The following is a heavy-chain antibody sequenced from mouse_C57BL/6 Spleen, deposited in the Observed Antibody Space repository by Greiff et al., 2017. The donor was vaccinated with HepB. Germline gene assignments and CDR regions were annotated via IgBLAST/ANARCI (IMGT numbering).Heavy chain of an antibody. J-gene: IGHJ1*03. CDR2: IWTDGGT. CDR1: GFSLTSYA. D-gene: IGHD1-1*01. Sequence: VMLVESGPGLVAPSQSLSITCTVSGFSLTSYAISWVRQPPGKGLEWLGVIWTDGGTTYYSALKYRLSISKDNSKSQVFLKMNSLQTDDTARYYCARSPYYYGSSHGYFDVWGTGTTVTVSS. V-gene: IGHV2-9-1*01. CDR3: ARSPYYYGSSHGYFDV.